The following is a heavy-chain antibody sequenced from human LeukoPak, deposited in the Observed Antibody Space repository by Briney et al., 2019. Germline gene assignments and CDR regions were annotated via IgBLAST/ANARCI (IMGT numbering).Heavy chain of an antibody. Sequence: GGSLRLSCAASGFTFRTYSMNWVRQAPGKGLEWVSSITSSSSYIYYADSVKGRLTISRDNAKNSLYLQMSSLRAEDTAVYYCARVNGLYYFDYWGQGTLVTVSS. CDR2: ITSSSSYI. J-gene: IGHJ4*02. CDR3: ARVNGLYYFDY. V-gene: IGHV3-21*01. D-gene: IGHD3-16*01. CDR1: GFTFRTYS.